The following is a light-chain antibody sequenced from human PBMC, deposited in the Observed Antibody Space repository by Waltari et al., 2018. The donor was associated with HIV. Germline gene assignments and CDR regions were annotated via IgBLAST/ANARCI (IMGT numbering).Light chain of an antibody. Sequence: SVVTQPASVSGFPGQSVTIPCTGTDSDFGYGDFVSWYQQHPGKDPKVRIFEVDSRDSGVDDRCSGSKSGHTASLTISGLRTDDEANYYCSSFTKDFTGIFGGGTKVTIL. CDR1: DSDFGYGDF. CDR2: EVD. CDR3: SSFTKDFTGI. V-gene: IGLV2-14*03. J-gene: IGLJ2*01.